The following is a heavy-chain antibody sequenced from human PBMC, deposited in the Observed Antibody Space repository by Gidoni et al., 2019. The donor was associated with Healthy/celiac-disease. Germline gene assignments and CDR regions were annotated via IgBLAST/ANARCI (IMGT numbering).Heavy chain of an antibody. V-gene: IGHV3-15*01. Sequence: DVQLVESGGGVVKPGGSRRRSSAASGFTRRTAGLRWGSPAPGMGLAWVGRITSQPDVGTTDYAAPVKGRFTISRDDSQHTLYLQINSLKTVDTAVYYCTTDHGYYYVMDYWGQGTLVTVSS. CDR3: TTDHGYYYVMDY. J-gene: IGHJ4*02. CDR1: GFTRRTAG. CDR2: ITSQPDVGTT. D-gene: IGHD3-10*02.